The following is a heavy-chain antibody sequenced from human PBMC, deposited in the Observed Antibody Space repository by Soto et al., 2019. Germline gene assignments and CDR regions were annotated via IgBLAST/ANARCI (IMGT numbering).Heavy chain of an antibody. CDR3: SRVLYGFSYGKCDY. V-gene: IGHV3-23*01. CDR2: IDEDGSTT. J-gene: IGHJ4*02. D-gene: IGHD1-1*01. Sequence: GGSLRLSCAFSGFIFSDHAMNWVRQAPGKGLEWVSSIDEDGSTTHYADSVKGRFTISRDDSKNTLYLQMDRLRAEDTALYYCSRVLYGFSYGKCDYWGQGALVTVSS. CDR1: GFIFSDHA.